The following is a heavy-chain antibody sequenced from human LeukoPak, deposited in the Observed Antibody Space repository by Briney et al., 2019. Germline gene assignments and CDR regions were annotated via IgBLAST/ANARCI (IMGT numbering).Heavy chain of an antibody. J-gene: IGHJ6*02. CDR2: IIPIFGTA. Sequence: VASVKVSCKASGGAFSSYAISWVRQAPGQGLEWMGGIIPIFGTANYAQKFQGRVTITADESTSTAYMELSSLRSEDTAVYYCARVCMSGLLWFGGPACYYYGMDVWGQGTTVTVSS. D-gene: IGHD3-10*01. CDR3: ARVCMSGLLWFGGPACYYYGMDV. CDR1: GGAFSSYA. V-gene: IGHV1-69*01.